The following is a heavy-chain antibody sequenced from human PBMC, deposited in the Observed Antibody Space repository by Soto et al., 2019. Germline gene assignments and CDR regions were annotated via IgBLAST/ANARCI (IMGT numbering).Heavy chain of an antibody. V-gene: IGHV3-23*01. CDR2: ISGGGGST. D-gene: IGHD2-15*01. Sequence: EVHLLESGGGLVQPGGSLRLSCAASGVTFSSFAMSWVRQAPGKGLEWVSAISGGGGSTYYADSVKGRFTISRDNSNNTLFLQMISLRAEDTALYYCAKLGGPRTYYHYYYYMDVWGKGTTVTVSS. CDR3: AKLGGPRTYYHYYYYMDV. CDR1: GVTFSSFA. J-gene: IGHJ6*03.